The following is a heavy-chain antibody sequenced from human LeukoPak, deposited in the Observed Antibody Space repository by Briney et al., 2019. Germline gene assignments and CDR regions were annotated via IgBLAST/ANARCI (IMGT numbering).Heavy chain of an antibody. CDR1: GYTLTNYG. J-gene: IGHJ5*02. CDR2: INTNTGNP. V-gene: IGHV7-4-1*02. CDR3: ASEGIAVAGRFDP. D-gene: IGHD6-19*01. Sequence: ASVKVSCKVSGYTLTNYGISWVRQAPGQGLEWMGWINTNTGNPTYAQGFTGRFVFSLDTSVSTAYLQISSLKAEDTAVYYCASEGIAVAGRFDPWGQGTLVTVSS.